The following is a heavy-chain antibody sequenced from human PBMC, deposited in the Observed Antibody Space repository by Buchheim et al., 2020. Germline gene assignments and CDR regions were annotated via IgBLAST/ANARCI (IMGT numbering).Heavy chain of an antibody. CDR2: ISYDGSNK. D-gene: IGHD5-18*01. CDR1: GFTFSSYA. CDR3: ARDEVDTAIHYYYGMDV. J-gene: IGHJ6*02. V-gene: IGHV3-30-3*01. Sequence: QVQLVESGGGVVQPGRSLRLSCAASGFTFSSYAMHWVRQAPGKGLEWVAVISYDGSNKYYADSVKGRFTISRDNSKNTLYLQMNSLRAEDTAVYYCARDEVDTAIHYYYGMDVWGQGTT.